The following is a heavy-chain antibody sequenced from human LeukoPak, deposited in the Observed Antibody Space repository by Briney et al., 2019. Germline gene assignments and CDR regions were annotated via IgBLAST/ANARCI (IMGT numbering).Heavy chain of an antibody. CDR1: GFTFSGSA. J-gene: IGHJ4*02. V-gene: IGHV3-73*01. CDR3: TRHCSSTSCGG. Sequence: GGSLKLSCAASGFTFSGSAMHWVRQASGKGLEWVGRIRSKANSYATAYAASVKGRFTISRDDSKNTAYLQMDSLKTEDTAVYYCTRHCSSTSCGGWGQGTLVTVSS. D-gene: IGHD2-2*01. CDR2: IRSKANSYAT.